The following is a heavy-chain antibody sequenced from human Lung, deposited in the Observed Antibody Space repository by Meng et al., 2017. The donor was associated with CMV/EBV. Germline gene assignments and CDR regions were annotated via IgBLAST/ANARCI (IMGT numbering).Heavy chain of an antibody. V-gene: IGHV3-23*01. CDR1: GFTFSSYA. J-gene: IGHJ4*02. CDR2: ISGSGGST. Sequence: GESLKISCAASGFTFSSYAMSWVRQAPGKGLEWVSAISGSGGSTYYADSVKGRFTISRDNSKNTLYRQMNSLRAEDTAVYYCAKYIAAAGILSVYFDYWAQETXVTVYS. CDR3: AKYIAAAGILSVYFDY. D-gene: IGHD6-13*01.